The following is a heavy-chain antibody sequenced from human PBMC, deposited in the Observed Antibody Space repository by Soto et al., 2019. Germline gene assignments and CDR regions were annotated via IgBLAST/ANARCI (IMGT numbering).Heavy chain of an antibody. CDR1: GFTFSSYG. V-gene: IGHV3-33*01. CDR3: ARARGNIVVVVAELDY. D-gene: IGHD2-15*01. CDR2: IWYDGSNK. Sequence: GALRLSCAASGFTFSSYGMHWVRQAPGKGLEWVAVIWYDGSNKYYADSVKGRFTISRDNSKNTLYLQMNSLRAEDTAVYYCARARGNIVVVVAELDYWGQGTLVTVSS. J-gene: IGHJ4*02.